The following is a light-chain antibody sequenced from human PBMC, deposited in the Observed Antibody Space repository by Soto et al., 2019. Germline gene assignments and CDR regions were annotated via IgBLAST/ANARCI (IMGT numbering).Light chain of an antibody. J-gene: IGKJ1*01. CDR2: GAS. V-gene: IGKV3-15*01. CDR3: QQYNNWPPWT. CDR1: QSVSSN. Sequence: EIVMPQSPATLSVSPGERATLSCRASQSVSSNLARYQQKPGQAPRLLIYGASTRATGIPARFSGSGSGTAFTLTISSLQSEDFAVYYCQQYNNWPPWTFGQGTKVEIK.